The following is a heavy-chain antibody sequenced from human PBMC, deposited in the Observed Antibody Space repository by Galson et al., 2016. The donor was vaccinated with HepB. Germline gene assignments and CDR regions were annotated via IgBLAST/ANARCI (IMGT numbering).Heavy chain of an antibody. Sequence: SLRLSCAASGFTFSSYSMNWVRQAPGKGLEWVSSISSSGDYIYYADPVRGRFTISRDNAENSLFLQMNSLRAEDTAVYYCAREPFCGADCYFGWYCDHWGQGTLVTVSS. D-gene: IGHD2-21*02. V-gene: IGHV3-21*01. J-gene: IGHJ4*02. CDR2: ISSSGDYI. CDR3: AREPFCGADCYFGWYCDH. CDR1: GFTFSSYS.